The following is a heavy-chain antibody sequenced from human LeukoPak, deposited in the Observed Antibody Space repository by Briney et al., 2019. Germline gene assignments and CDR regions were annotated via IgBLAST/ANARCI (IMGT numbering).Heavy chain of an antibody. CDR1: GFTVSSNY. Sequence: GGSLRLSCAASGFTVSSNYMSGVRQAPGKGLEWVSVIYSGGSTYYADSVKGRFTISRDNSKNTLYLQMNSLRAEDTAVYYCARACGGDCQDAFDIWGQGTMVTVSS. CDR2: IYSGGST. V-gene: IGHV3-53*01. D-gene: IGHD2-21*02. J-gene: IGHJ3*02. CDR3: ARACGGDCQDAFDI.